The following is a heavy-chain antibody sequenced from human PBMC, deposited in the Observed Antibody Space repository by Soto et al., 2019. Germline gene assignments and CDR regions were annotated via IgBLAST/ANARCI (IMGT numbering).Heavy chain of an antibody. Sequence: GGSLRLSCAASGFTFSSYAMSWVRQAPGKGLEWVSAISGSGASTYYADSVKGRFTISRDNSKNTLYLQMNSLRAEDTAVYYCAKQNGYGGNTELEYWGQGTLVTVSS. D-gene: IGHD2-15*01. J-gene: IGHJ4*02. CDR3: AKQNGYGGNTELEY. CDR1: GFTFSSYA. CDR2: ISGSGAST. V-gene: IGHV3-23*01.